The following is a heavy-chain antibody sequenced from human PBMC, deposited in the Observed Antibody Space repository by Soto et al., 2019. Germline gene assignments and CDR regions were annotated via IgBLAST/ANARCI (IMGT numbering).Heavy chain of an antibody. J-gene: IGHJ4*02. Sequence: GESLKISCKGSGYSFTSYWIGWVRQMPGKGLEWMGIIYPGDSDTRYSPSFQGQVTISADKSISTAYLQWSSLKASDTAMYYCYVTGPSPMVTMDYWGQGTLVTVSS. CDR2: IYPGDSDT. D-gene: IGHD5-18*01. CDR1: GYSFTSYW. V-gene: IGHV5-51*01. CDR3: YVTGPSPMVTMDY.